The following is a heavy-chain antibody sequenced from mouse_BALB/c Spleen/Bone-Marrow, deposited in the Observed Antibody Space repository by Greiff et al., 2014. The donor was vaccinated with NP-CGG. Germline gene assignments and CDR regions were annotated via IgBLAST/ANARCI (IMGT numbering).Heavy chain of an antibody. CDR3: AREKGRVFFDY. CDR2: IRNKANGYTT. J-gene: IGHJ2*01. Sequence: EVQVVESGGGLVQPGSSLRLSCATSGFTFTDYYMNWVRQPPGKALEWLGFIRNKANGYTTGYSASVKGRFTISRDNSQNILYLQMNTLRAEDSATYYCAREKGRVFFDYWGQGTTLTVSS. CDR1: GFTFTDYY. V-gene: IGHV7-3*02.